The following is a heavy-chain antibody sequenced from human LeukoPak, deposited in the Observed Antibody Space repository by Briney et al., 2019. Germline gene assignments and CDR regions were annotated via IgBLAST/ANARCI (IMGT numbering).Heavy chain of an antibody. Sequence: PGGSLRLSCAASGFTFSSYSMNWVRQAPGKGLEWVSSISSSSSYIYYADSVKGRFTVSRDNAKRSLYLQMNSLRAGDTAVYFCASYIVGPTLDYWGQGTLVTVSS. D-gene: IGHD1-26*01. CDR2: ISSSSSYI. V-gene: IGHV3-21*01. J-gene: IGHJ4*02. CDR3: ASYIVGPTLDY. CDR1: GFTFSSYS.